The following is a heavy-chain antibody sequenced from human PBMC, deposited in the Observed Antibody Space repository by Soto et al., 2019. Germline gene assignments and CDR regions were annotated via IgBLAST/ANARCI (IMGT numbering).Heavy chain of an antibody. V-gene: IGHV1-8*01. D-gene: IGHD3-16*01. CDR2: MNPGGGDT. CDR1: GYSFTNND. CDR3: ARMATFGSLNWFDP. Sequence: ASVKVSCKASGYSFTNNDVTWVRQATGQGLEWMGWMNPGGGDTGYAQKFQGRVTMTRDISIATAYMELSSLRSDDTAIYYCARMATFGSLNWFDPWGQGTLVTVSS. J-gene: IGHJ5*02.